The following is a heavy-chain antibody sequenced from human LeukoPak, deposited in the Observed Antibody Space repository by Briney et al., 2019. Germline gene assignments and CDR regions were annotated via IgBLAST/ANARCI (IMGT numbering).Heavy chain of an antibody. D-gene: IGHD6-13*01. V-gene: IGHV3-23*01. CDR2: ISGSGGST. J-gene: IGHJ4*02. CDR1: GFTFGNYA. CDR3: AKDQKSIAATGYDY. Sequence: GGSLRLSCAASGFTFGNYAMSWVRQGPGKGLEWVSTISGSGGSTYYADSVKGRFTISRDNSKNTLFLQMNSLRADDTAVYFCAKDQKSIAATGYDYWGQGTLVNVSS.